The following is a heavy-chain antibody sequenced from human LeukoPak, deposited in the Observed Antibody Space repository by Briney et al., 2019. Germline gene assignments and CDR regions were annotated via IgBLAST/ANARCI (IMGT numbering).Heavy chain of an antibody. CDR2: MNPNSGNT. Sequence: ASVKVSCKASGYTFTSYDINWVRQATGQGLEWMGWMNPNSGNTGYAQKFQGRVTMTRNTSISTAYMELSSLRSEDTAVYYCARDRMVRGVIDYWGQGTLVTVSS. V-gene: IGHV1-8*01. CDR1: GYTFTSYD. D-gene: IGHD3-10*01. J-gene: IGHJ4*02. CDR3: ARDRMVRGVIDY.